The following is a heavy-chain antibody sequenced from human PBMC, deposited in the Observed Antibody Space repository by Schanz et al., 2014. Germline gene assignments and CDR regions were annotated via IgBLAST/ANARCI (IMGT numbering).Heavy chain of an antibody. J-gene: IGHJ6*02. V-gene: IGHV3-9*01. Sequence: DVQLVESGGGLVQPGRSLRLSCAASGFMFEDYDMHWVRQAPGKGLEWVSGISWNSGSIGYADSVKGRFTISRDDAKNSLYLQMNSLRAEDTALYYCAKDRQNRVNRVGYYYGMDVWGQGTTVTVSS. CDR1: GFMFEDYD. CDR3: AKDRQNRVNRVGYYYGMDV. D-gene: IGHD3-16*01. CDR2: ISWNSGSI.